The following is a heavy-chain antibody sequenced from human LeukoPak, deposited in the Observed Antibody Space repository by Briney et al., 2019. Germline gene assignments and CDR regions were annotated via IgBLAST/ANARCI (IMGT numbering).Heavy chain of an antibody. D-gene: IGHD1-14*01. CDR1: GGSLSDFY. V-gene: IGHV4-34*01. Sequence: SETLSLTCAVYGGSLSDFYWSWIRQPPGKGLEWIGEVSQGEGTKYNPSLKSRVTISEDTSKNQISLNLKSVTAADTAVYYCATGEDRAKAHSWGRGTLVTVSS. CDR2: VSQGEGT. CDR3: ATGEDRAKAHS. J-gene: IGHJ4*02.